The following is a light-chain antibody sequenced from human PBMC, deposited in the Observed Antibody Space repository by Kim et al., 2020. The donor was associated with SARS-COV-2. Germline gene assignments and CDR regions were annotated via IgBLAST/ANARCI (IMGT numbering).Light chain of an antibody. V-gene: IGKV3-11*01. J-gene: IGKJ5*01. CDR3: QQRSNWPSIT. CDR2: DAS. Sequence: EIVLTQSPGTLSLSPGERATLSCRASQRVSSYLAWYQQKPGQAPRLLIYDASNRATGIPARFSGSGSGTDFTLTISSLEPEDFAVYYCQQRSNWPSITFGQGTRLEIK. CDR1: QRVSSY.